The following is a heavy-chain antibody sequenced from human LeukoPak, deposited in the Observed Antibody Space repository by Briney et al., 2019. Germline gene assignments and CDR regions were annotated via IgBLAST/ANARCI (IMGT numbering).Heavy chain of an antibody. V-gene: IGHV1-2*02. CDR1: EYTFTGYY. J-gene: IGHJ4*02. CDR2: INPNSGGT. CDR3: ARSGGYCSGGSCYSDK. Sequence: ASVKVSCKASEYTFTGYYMHWVRQAPGQGLEWMGWINPNSGGTNYAQKFQGRVTMARDTSISTAYMELSRLRSDDTAVYYCARSGGYCSGGSCYSDKWGQGTLVTVSS. D-gene: IGHD2-15*01.